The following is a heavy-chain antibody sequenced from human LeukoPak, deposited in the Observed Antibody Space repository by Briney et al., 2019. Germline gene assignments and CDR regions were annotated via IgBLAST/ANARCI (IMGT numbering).Heavy chain of an antibody. CDR3: AKLPVGGTYYDILTGYNNYFDY. CDR2: ISGSGGST. V-gene: IGHV3-23*01. Sequence: PGGSLRLSCAASGYTFSSYAMSWVRQAPGKGLEWVSAISGSGGSTYYADSVKGRFTISRDNSKNTLYLQMNSLRAEDTAVYYCAKLPVGGTYYDILTGYNNYFDYWGQGTLLTVSS. J-gene: IGHJ4*02. CDR1: GYTFSSYA. D-gene: IGHD3-9*01.